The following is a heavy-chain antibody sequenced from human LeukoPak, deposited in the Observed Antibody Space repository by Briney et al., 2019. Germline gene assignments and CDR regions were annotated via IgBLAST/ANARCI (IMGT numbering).Heavy chain of an antibody. Sequence: GGSLRLSCGASGFTFSSYWMSWVRQAPGKGLEWVANIKQDGREKYYADSVKGRFTISRDNAKNTLYLQMNSLRAEDTAVYYCARFRTAMQLWKGYYFDYWGQGTLVTVSS. J-gene: IGHJ4*02. CDR2: IKQDGREK. CDR3: ARFRTAMQLWKGYYFDY. V-gene: IGHV3-7*01. D-gene: IGHD5-18*01. CDR1: GFTFSSYW.